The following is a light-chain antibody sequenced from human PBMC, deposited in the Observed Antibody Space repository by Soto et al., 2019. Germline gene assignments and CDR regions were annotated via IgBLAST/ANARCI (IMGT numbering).Light chain of an antibody. V-gene: IGKV3-20*01. J-gene: IGKJ1*01. CDR3: QQYDSSPRT. CDR1: QSVSSSY. CDR2: GAS. Sequence: EIVLTQSPGTLSLSPEERATLSCRASQSVSSSYLAWYQQKPGQAPRLLMYGASSRATGIPDRFSGSGSGTDFTLTISRLEPEDFAVYYCQQYDSSPRTFGQGTQVEIK.